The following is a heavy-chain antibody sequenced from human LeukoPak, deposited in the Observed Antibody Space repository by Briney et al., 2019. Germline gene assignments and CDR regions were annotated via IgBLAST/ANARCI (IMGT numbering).Heavy chain of an antibody. CDR1: RFTFSDHY. Sequence: GVSLTLSCAASRFTFSDHYMVWLRQAPGKGLEWVGRIRYKANSYTKEYAASVKGRFTISRDDSKISLNLQMNSLKTEYTAVYYCVRAGLRTAPYYFDFCGQGALVTVSS. V-gene: IGHV3-72*01. CDR3: VRAGLRTAPYYFDF. CDR2: IRYKANSYTK. J-gene: IGHJ4*02. D-gene: IGHD2-21*02.